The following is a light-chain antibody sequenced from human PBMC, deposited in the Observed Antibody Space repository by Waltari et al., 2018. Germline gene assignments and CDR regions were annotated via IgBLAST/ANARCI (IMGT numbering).Light chain of an antibody. CDR3: CSYAGSGPWV. Sequence: QSALTQPASVSGSHGQSVTISCTETASDVGTYKSVSWYQQHPGKAPKLILSGGSSRFSGSKSGNTASLTISGLQAEDEAHYYCCSYAGSGPWVFGGGTKLTVL. CDR1: ASDVGTYKS. CDR2: GGS. V-gene: IGLV2-23*01. J-gene: IGLJ3*02.